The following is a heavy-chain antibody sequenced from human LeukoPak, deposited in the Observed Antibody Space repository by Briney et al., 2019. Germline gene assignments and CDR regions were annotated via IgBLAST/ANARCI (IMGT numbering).Heavy chain of an antibody. D-gene: IGHD3-16*02. J-gene: IGHJ4*02. CDR1: GYTFTSYD. Sequence: ASVKVSCKASGYTFTSYDVNWVRQATGQGLEWMGWISAYNGNANYAQNLQGRVTLTTDTSTSTAYMELRSLISDDTAVYYCARDLKTFGGVIVNDYWGQGTLVTVSS. CDR3: ARDLKTFGGVIVNDY. CDR2: ISAYNGNA. V-gene: IGHV1-18*01.